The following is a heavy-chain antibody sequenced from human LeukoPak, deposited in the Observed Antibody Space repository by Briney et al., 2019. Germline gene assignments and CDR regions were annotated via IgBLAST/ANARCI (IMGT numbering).Heavy chain of an antibody. Sequence: SETLSLTCSVSDGSINSYYWSWIRQPPGKGLEWIAYIDYRGSTTYNPSLKSRVTISVDTSRNQFSLKLSSVTAADTAVYYCARKTGDCWGQGTLVIVSS. CDR1: DGSINSYY. D-gene: IGHD1-14*01. CDR3: ARKTGDC. V-gene: IGHV4-59*01. CDR2: IDYRGST. J-gene: IGHJ4*02.